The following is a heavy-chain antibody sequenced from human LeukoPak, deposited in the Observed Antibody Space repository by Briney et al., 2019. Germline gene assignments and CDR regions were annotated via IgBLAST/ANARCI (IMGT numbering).Heavy chain of an antibody. CDR1: GLTFSNSA. D-gene: IGHD3-10*01. CDR2: ISVGSDVI. J-gene: IGHJ6*02. CDR3: TREVLVRGVRYHGMDV. V-gene: IGHV3-23*01. Sequence: GGSLRLSCAVSGLTFSNSAMSWVRQAPGKGLEWVSAISVGSDVIYYADSVKGQFTISRDNSKNTLYLQMDSLRSEDTAVYYCTREVLVRGVRYHGMDVWGQGTTVTVSS.